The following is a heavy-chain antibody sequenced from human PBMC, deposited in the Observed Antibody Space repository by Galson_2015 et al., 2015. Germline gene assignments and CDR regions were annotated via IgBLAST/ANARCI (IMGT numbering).Heavy chain of an antibody. D-gene: IGHD5-12*01. V-gene: IGHV3-23*01. J-gene: IGHJ3*02. CDR3: AKVHYSGNDYDAFDI. CDR2: ISGSGGST. CDR1: GFTFSSYG. Sequence: SLRLSCAASGFTFSSYGMHWVRQAPGKGLEWVSDISGSGGSTYYADSVKGRFTISRDNSKNTLYLQMNSLRAEDTAIYYCAKVHYSGNDYDAFDIWGQGTMVSVSS.